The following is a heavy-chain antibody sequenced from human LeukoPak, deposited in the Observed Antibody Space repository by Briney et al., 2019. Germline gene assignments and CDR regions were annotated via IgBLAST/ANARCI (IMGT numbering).Heavy chain of an antibody. V-gene: IGHV1-2*02. D-gene: IGHD3-22*01. Sequence: ASVKVSCKASGYTFTGYYMHWVRQAPGQGLEWMGWINPNSGGTNYAQKFQGRVTMTRDTSISTAYMELSRLRSDDTAVYYCARASTSSGYYYAWDYWGQGTLVTVSS. CDR1: GYTFTGYY. CDR3: ARASTSSGYYYAWDY. CDR2: INPNSGGT. J-gene: IGHJ4*02.